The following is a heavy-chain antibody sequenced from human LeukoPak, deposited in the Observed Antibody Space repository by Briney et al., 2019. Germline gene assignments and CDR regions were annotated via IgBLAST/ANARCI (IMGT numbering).Heavy chain of an antibody. CDR1: GYTFTTYY. V-gene: IGHV1-46*01. CDR3: RLSRMDFDY. D-gene: IGHD3-16*01. J-gene: IGHJ4*02. Sequence: ASVKVSCKASGYTFTTYYIHWVRQAPGQGLEWMGIIDPSGGSTSYAQKFQGRVTMTRDTSTSTVYMEVSSLRSDDTALYYCRLSRMDFDYWGQGTLVTVSS. CDR2: IDPSGGST.